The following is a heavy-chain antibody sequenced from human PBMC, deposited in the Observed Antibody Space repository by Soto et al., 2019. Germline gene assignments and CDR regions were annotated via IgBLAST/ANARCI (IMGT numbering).Heavy chain of an antibody. V-gene: IGHV4-31*03. Sequence: SETLCLTCTVSGGSISSGGYYWSWIRQHPGKGLEWIGYIYYSGSTYYNPSLKSRVTISVDTSKNQFSLKLSSVTAADTAVYYCARGSLRLVVYYFDYWGQGTLVTVSS. J-gene: IGHJ4*02. D-gene: IGHD2-8*02. CDR2: IYYSGST. CDR1: GGSISSGGYY. CDR3: ARGSLRLVVYYFDY.